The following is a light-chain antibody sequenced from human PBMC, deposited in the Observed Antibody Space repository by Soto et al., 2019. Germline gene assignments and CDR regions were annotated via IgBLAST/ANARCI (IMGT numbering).Light chain of an antibody. CDR1: SSDVGAYNY. V-gene: IGLV2-14*01. CDR3: SSHSNITPYV. Sequence: QSALTQPASVSGSPGQSITISCTGTSSDVGAYNYVSWYQQHPGKAPKLMIYDVTNRPSGVSNRFSGSKSGNTASLTISGLQAEDEADYFCSSHSNITPYVFGTGTTLTVL. J-gene: IGLJ1*01. CDR2: DVT.